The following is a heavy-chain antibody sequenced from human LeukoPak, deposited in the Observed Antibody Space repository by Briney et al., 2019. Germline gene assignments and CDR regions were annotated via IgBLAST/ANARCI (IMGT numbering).Heavy chain of an antibody. D-gene: IGHD6-6*01. Sequence: GGSLRLSCAMSGNAVINSAMSWVRQSPGKGLEWVSHISGSGYGTYYAESVKGRFTISRDNAKNSLYLQMNSLRAEDTAVYYCARSYSSSHIDYWGQGTLVTVSS. V-gene: IGHV3-23*01. CDR3: ARSYSSSHIDY. J-gene: IGHJ4*02. CDR2: ISGSGYGT. CDR1: GNAVINSA.